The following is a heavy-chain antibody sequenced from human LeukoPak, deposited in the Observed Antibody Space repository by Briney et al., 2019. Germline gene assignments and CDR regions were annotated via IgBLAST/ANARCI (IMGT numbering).Heavy chain of an antibody. Sequence: GESLKISCKGSGYSFTSYWIGWVRQMPGKGLEWMGIIYPGDSDTRYSPSFQGQVTISADKSISTAYLQWSSLKASDTAMYYCARSGDHDSSGYLLDAFDIWGQGTMVTVSS. CDR1: GYSFTSYW. CDR2: IYPGDSDT. V-gene: IGHV5-51*01. CDR3: ARSGDHDSSGYLLDAFDI. D-gene: IGHD3-22*01. J-gene: IGHJ3*02.